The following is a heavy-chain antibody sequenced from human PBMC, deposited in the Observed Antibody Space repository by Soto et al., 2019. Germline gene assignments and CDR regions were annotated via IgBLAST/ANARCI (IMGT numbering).Heavy chain of an antibody. CDR3: AGYCSGGSCYPIDDYYYYYGMDV. V-gene: IGHV1-69*06. CDR1: GGTFSSYA. J-gene: IGHJ6*02. D-gene: IGHD2-15*01. Sequence: QVQLVQSGAEVKKPGSSVKVSCKASGGTFSSYAISWVRQAPGQGLEWMGGIIPIFGTANYAQKFQGRVTITADKSTSTAYMELNSLRSEDTAVYYCAGYCSGGSCYPIDDYYYYYGMDVWGQGTTVTVSS. CDR2: IIPIFGTA.